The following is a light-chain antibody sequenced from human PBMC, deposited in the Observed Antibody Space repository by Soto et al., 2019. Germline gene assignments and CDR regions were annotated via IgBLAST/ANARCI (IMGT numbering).Light chain of an antibody. V-gene: IGKV3-15*01. CDR3: QQYNKWPRT. CDR1: QTVRNN. J-gene: IGKJ1*01. CDR2: DAS. Sequence: EFVLTQAPGTRSLSPGERATLSCRASQTVRNNYLAWYQQKPGQAPRLLIYDASSRATGIPARFSGSGSGTEFTLTISSLQSEDFAVYYCQQYNKWPRTFGQGIKVDIK.